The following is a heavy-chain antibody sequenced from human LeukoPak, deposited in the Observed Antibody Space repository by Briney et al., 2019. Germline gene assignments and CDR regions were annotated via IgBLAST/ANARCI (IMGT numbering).Heavy chain of an antibody. V-gene: IGHV3-7*03. Sequence: GGSLRLSCAASGFTFSSYWMSWVRQAPGKGLEWVANIKQDGSEKYYVDSVKGRFTISRDNAKNSLYLQMNSLRAEDTAVYYCARIGARKYYYDSSGYYYFDYWGQGTLVTVSS. J-gene: IGHJ4*02. CDR1: GFTFSSYW. CDR3: ARIGARKYYYDSSGYYYFDY. CDR2: IKQDGSEK. D-gene: IGHD3-22*01.